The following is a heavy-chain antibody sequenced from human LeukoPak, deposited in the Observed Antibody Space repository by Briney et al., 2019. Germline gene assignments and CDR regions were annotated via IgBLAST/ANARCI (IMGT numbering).Heavy chain of an antibody. Sequence: GGSLRLSCAASGFTFSSYAMHWVRQAPGKGLEWVAVISYDRSNKYYADSVKGRFTISRDNSKNTLYLQMNSLRAEDTAVYYCARDLDNSSGYYWSTYWGYFDLWGRGTLVTVSS. CDR2: ISYDRSNK. D-gene: IGHD3-22*01. CDR1: GFTFSSYA. CDR3: ARDLDNSSGYYWSTYWGYFDL. V-gene: IGHV3-30-3*01. J-gene: IGHJ2*01.